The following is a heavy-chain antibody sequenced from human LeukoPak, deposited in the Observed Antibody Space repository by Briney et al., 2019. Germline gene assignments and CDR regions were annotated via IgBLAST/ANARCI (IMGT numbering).Heavy chain of an antibody. Sequence: GGSLRLSCAASGFTFSSYSMNWVRQAPGKGLEWVSYISSSSSTIYYADSVKGRFTISRDSAKNTLYLQMNSLRAEDTAVYYCAKDFYSGSYGVDYWGQGTLVTVSS. CDR2: ISSSSSTI. CDR1: GFTFSSYS. V-gene: IGHV3-48*01. D-gene: IGHD1-26*01. CDR3: AKDFYSGSYGVDY. J-gene: IGHJ4*02.